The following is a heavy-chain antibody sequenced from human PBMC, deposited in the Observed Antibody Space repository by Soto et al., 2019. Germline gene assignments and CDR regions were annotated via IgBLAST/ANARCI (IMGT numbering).Heavy chain of an antibody. CDR3: VRLDGASPGDFDY. CDR1: GGSISSSNW. D-gene: IGHD1-26*01. V-gene: IGHV4-4*02. Sequence: QVQLQESGPGLVKPSGTLSLTCAVSGGSISSSNWWSWVRQPPGKGLEWIGEIYHSGSTHYNPSLKSRVTSSVDKSKNQFSLNLSSVTAADTAVYYCVRLDGASPGDFDYWGQGTLVTVSS. J-gene: IGHJ4*02. CDR2: IYHSGST.